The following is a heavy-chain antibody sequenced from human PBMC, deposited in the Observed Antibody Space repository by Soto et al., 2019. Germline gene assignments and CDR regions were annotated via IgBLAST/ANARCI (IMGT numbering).Heavy chain of an antibody. CDR3: ARHYYDSSGYPAPYYHGMDV. V-gene: IGHV4-39*01. J-gene: IGHJ6*02. Sequence: SETLSLTGTVSGGSISSSGYAWGWIRQSPGKGLEWIGTLFYSVTTYYNPSLESRITLSEDTSNHHFSLKLTSVTAADTSGYYCARHYYDSSGYPAPYYHGMDVWGQGTTVTVSS. D-gene: IGHD3-22*01. CDR1: GGSISSSGYA. CDR2: LFYSVTT.